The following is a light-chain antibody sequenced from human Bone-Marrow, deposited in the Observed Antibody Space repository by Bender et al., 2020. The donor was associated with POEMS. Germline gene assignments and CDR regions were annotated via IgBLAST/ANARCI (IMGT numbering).Light chain of an antibody. J-gene: IGLJ3*02. V-gene: IGLV2-8*01. Sequence: QSALTQPPSASGSPGQSVTISCTGTSSDVGAYSYVSWYQHHPGKAPKLMIYEVSKRPSGVPDRFSGSKSGTSASLAISGLQSEDEADYYCAVWDDSLNGWVFGGGTKLTVL. CDR1: SSDVGAYSY. CDR2: EVS. CDR3: AVWDDSLNGWV.